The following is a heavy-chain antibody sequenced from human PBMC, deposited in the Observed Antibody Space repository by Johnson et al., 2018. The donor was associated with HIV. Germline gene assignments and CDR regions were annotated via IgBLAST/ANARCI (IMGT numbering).Heavy chain of an antibody. V-gene: IGHV3-64*01. D-gene: IGHD1-26*01. CDR2: ITSNGGST. CDR3: ARALRYSGSLWAFDI. CDR1: GFTFSNYA. Sequence: VQLVESGGGLVQPGGSLRLSCAASGFTFSNYAMHWVRQAPGKGLEYVSAITSNGGSTYYANSVKGRFIISRDNSKNTLYLQMGSLRVEDMAVYYWARALRYSGSLWAFDIWGQGTMVTVSS. J-gene: IGHJ3*02.